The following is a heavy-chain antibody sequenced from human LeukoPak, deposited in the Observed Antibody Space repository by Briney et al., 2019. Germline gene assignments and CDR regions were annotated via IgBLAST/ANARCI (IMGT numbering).Heavy chain of an antibody. CDR3: AREGRVSGYDFDC. CDR2: IKQDGSEK. CDR1: GFTLSNYL. Sequence: GGSLRLSCAASGFTLSNYLVTWVRQAPGEGLEWVANIKQDGSEKHYVDSVKGRFTISRDNAKNTLYLQMNSLRVEDTAVYYCAREGRVSGYDFDCWGQGTLVTVSS. J-gene: IGHJ4*02. D-gene: IGHD5-12*01. V-gene: IGHV3-7*01.